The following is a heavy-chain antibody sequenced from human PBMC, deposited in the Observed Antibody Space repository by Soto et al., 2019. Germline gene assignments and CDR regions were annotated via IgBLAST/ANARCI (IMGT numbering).Heavy chain of an antibody. V-gene: IGHV3-72*01. J-gene: IGHJ4*02. CDR1: GFTSSDHY. CDR3: ARASLKVRPSFDC. D-gene: IGHD6-6*01. Sequence: GGSLRLSCAASGFTSSDHYMDWVRQAPGKGLEWVGRTRNKANSYTTEYAASVKGRFIISRDDSKNSLYLQMNSLKTEDTAVYYCARASLKVRPSFDCWGQGTLVTVSS. CDR2: TRNKANSYTT.